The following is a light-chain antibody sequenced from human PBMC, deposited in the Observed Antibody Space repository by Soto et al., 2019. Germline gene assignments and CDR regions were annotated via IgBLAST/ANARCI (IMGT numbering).Light chain of an antibody. CDR3: CSYAGSTTRVV. CDR1: SSDVVTYKY. Sequence: QSALTQPASVSGSPGQSIAISCTGTSSDVVTYKYVSWYQQHPGKAPKLMIYEVSIRPSGVSDRFSGSKSGNTASLTICGLRPEDEAYYYCCSYAGSTTRVVFGGGTTMTVL. CDR2: EVS. J-gene: IGLJ2*01. V-gene: IGLV2-14*01.